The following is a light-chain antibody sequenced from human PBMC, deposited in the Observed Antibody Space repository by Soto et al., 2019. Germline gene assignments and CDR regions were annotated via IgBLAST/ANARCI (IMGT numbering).Light chain of an antibody. CDR1: KLGNKY. CDR2: QDT. Sequence: SYELTQPSSVSVSPGQTASINCSGDKLGNKYACWYQQKPGQSPVLVMYQDTKRPSGIPERFSGSNSGNTATLTISGTQAMDEADYYRQVWDSNTYVFGTGTKVTVL. CDR3: QVWDSNTYV. J-gene: IGLJ1*01. V-gene: IGLV3-1*01.